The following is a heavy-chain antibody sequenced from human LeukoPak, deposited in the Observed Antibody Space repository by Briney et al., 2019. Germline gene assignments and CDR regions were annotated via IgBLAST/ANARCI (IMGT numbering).Heavy chain of an antibody. CDR3: ARGLRSPYYYYGMDV. J-gene: IGHJ6*02. CDR1: DGSFSGYY. Sequence: SETLSLTCATYDGSFSGYYWSWIRQPPGKGLEWIGEINHSGSTNYNPSLKSRVTISVDTSKNQFSLKLSSVTAADTAVYYCARGLRSPYYYYGMDVWGQGTTVTVSS. V-gene: IGHV4-34*01. CDR2: INHSGST.